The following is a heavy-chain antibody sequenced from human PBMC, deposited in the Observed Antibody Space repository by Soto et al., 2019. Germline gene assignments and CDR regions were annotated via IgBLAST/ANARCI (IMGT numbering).Heavy chain of an antibody. CDR2: IYPGDHET. Sequence: GETLKISCQCSGYTFSNFWIGWVRQLPGKGLEWMGIIYPGDHETRYSPSFHGKVTISADKSINTAYLQWNSLEASDTAFYFCARSPRSSPYFDYWGQGAMVTVSS. V-gene: IGHV5-51*01. J-gene: IGHJ4*02. CDR3: ARSPRSSPYFDY. CDR1: GYTFSNFW. D-gene: IGHD6-13*01.